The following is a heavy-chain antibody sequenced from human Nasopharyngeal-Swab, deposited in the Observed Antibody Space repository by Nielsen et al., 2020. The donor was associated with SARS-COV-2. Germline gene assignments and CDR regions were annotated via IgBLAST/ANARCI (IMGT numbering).Heavy chain of an antibody. CDR2: IYYSGST. CDR1: GGSISSYY. J-gene: IGHJ4*02. CDR3: ARADYYYDSSGYFAGYYFDY. D-gene: IGHD3-22*01. V-gene: IGHV4-59*01. Sequence: SETLSLTCTVSGGSISSYYWSWIRQPPGKGLEWIGYIYYSGSTNYNPSPKSRVTISVDTSKNQFSLKLSSVTAADTAVYYCARADYYYDSSGYFAGYYFDYWGQGTLVTVSS.